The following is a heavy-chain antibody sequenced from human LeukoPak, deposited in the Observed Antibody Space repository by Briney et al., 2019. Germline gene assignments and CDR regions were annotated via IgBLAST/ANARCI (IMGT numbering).Heavy chain of an antibody. CDR2: FDPEDGET. CDR1: GYTLTELS. CDR3: ATETPTKTHSSGWHRLPDY. J-gene: IGHJ4*02. D-gene: IGHD6-19*01. Sequence: ASVKVSCKVSGYTLTELSMHWVRQAPGKGLEWMGGFDPEDGETIYAQKFQGRVTMTEDTSTDTAYMELSSLRSEDTAVYYCATETPTKTHSSGWHRLPDYWAREPWSPSPQ. V-gene: IGHV1-24*01.